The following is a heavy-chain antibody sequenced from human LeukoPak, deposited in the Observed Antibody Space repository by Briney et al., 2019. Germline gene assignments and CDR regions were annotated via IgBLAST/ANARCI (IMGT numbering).Heavy chain of an antibody. V-gene: IGHV3-48*03. CDR3: ASSRTERGYSFGYGY. D-gene: IGHD5-18*01. CDR1: GFTFSSYE. CDR2: ISSSGSTI. J-gene: IGHJ4*02. Sequence: GGSLRLSCAASGFTFSSYEMNWVRQAPGQGLEWVSFISSSGSTIYCADSVKGRFTISRDNAKNSLYLQMISLRAEDTAFYYCASSRTERGYSFGYGYWGQGTLVTVSS.